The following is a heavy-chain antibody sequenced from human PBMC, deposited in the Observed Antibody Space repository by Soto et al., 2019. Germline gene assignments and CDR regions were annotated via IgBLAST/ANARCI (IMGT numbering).Heavy chain of an antibody. Sequence: PGGSLRLSCAASGFTFSSYAMSWVRQAPGKGLKWVSAISGSGGSTYYADSVKGRFTISRDNSKNTLYLQMNSLRAEDTAVYYCAKETVLRFLEWFKTYYYYGMDVWGQGTTVTVSS. CDR2: ISGSGGST. CDR1: GFTFSSYA. D-gene: IGHD3-3*01. J-gene: IGHJ6*02. CDR3: AKETVLRFLEWFKTYYYYGMDV. V-gene: IGHV3-23*01.